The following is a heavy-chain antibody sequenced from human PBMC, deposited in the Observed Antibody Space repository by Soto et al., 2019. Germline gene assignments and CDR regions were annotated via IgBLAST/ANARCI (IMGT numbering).Heavy chain of an antibody. D-gene: IGHD2-2*01. CDR3: ARDQGVVVVPAAMLDLNSEKYYYYYYMDV. CDR2: IWYDGSNK. J-gene: IGHJ6*03. V-gene: IGHV3-33*01. CDR1: GFTFSSYG. Sequence: GGSLRLSCAASGFTFSSYGMHWVRQAPGKGLEWVAVIWYDGSNKYYADSVKGRFTISRDNAKNSLYLQMNSLRAEDTAVYYCARDQGVVVVPAAMLDLNSEKYYYYYYMDVWGKGTTVTVSS.